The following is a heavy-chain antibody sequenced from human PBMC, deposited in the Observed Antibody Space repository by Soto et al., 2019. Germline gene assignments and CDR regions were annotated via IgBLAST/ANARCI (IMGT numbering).Heavy chain of an antibody. D-gene: IGHD2-15*01. J-gene: IGHJ4*02. CDR3: ARGRVYCSGGSCYLVDDY. CDR1: GFTVSSNY. Sequence: GGALRLSCAASGFTVSSNYMSWVRQAPGKGLEWVSVIYSGGSTYYADSVKGRFTISRHNSKNTLYLQMNSLRAEGTAVYYCARGRVYCSGGSCYLVDDYWGQGTLVTVSS. V-gene: IGHV3-53*04. CDR2: IYSGGST.